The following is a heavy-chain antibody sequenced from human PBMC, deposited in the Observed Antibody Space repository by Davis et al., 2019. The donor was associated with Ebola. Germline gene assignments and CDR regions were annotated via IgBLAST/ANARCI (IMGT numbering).Heavy chain of an antibody. J-gene: IGHJ6*03. V-gene: IGHV3-7*03. CDR3: ARVLSGTSYNFMDV. Sequence: PGGSLRPSCAASGFTFSSYWMSWVRQAPGKGLEWVANINQDDSDKYYVDSVKGRFTISRDNAKNSLCLQMNSLGAEDTAVYYCARVLSGTSYNFMDVWGKGTTVTVSS. CDR1: GFTFSSYW. CDR2: INQDDSDK. D-gene: IGHD2-2*01.